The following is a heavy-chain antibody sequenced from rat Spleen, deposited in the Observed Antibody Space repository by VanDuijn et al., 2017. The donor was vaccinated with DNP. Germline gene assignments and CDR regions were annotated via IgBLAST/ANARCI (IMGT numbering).Heavy chain of an antibody. CDR2: ISYDGIRS. D-gene: IGHD1-11*01. CDR3: AREAYGDYFDY. V-gene: IGHV5-17*01. CDR1: GFTFSDYA. J-gene: IGHJ2*01. Sequence: EVQLVESGGGLVLPGRSLKLSCAASGFTFSDYAMAWVRQAPKKGLEWVATISYDGIRSYYRDSVKGRFTISRDNAKSTLYLQMDSLRSEDTATYYCAREAYGDYFDYWGQGVMVTVSS.